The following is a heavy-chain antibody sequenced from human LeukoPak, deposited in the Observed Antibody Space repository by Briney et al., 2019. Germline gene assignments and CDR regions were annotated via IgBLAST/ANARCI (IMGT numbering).Heavy chain of an antibody. CDR3: ARDYNWNYVAMDV. J-gene: IGHJ6*02. CDR1: GASITSGSYY. Sequence: SQTLSLTCTVSGASITSGSYYWSWIRQPAGKGLEWIGRISGNTNYNPSLRSRVTISVDTSKNQFSLKLTSVTAADTAVYYCARDYNWNYVAMDVWGQGTTVTVPS. V-gene: IGHV4-61*02. D-gene: IGHD1-7*01. CDR2: ISGNT.